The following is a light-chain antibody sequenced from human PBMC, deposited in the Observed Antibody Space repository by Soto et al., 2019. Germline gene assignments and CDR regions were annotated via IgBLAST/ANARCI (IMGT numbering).Light chain of an antibody. CDR2: EVS. CDR3: SSYTNSSIDYA. V-gene: IGLV2-14*01. Sequence: QSALTQPASVSGSPGQSITISCTGTSSDVGGYNYVSWYQQHPGKAPKLMIYEVSNRPSGVSTRFSGAKSGNTASLTNSGPQTEDEADYYCSSYTNSSIDYAFGTGTKLTVL. CDR1: SSDVGGYNY. J-gene: IGLJ1*01.